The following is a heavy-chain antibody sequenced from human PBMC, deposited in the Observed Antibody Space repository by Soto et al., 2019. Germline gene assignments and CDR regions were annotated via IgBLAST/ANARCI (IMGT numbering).Heavy chain of an antibody. V-gene: IGHV1-69*01. J-gene: IGHJ4*02. CDR2: VIPILGTA. CDR3: ARLGHPGH. CDR1: GGSLRNSV. Sequence: QVQLVQSGAEVKKPGSSVKVSCTASGGSLRNSVISWVRQAPAQRLEWMGGVIPILGTANYAQKFQGRVTMTADEATSTAYMDLSRLSPDDTAVYDCARLGHPGHWGPGTLVIVSS.